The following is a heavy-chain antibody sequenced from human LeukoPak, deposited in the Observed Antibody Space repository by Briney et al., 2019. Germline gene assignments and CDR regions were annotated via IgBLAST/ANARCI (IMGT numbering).Heavy chain of an antibody. V-gene: IGHV4-34*01. Sequence: PSETLSLTCAVYGGSFSGYYWSWIRQPPGKGLEWIGEINHSGSTNYNPSLKSRVTISVDTSKNQFSLKLSSVTAADTAVYYCASEGTATGGFDYWGQGTLVTVSS. D-gene: IGHD1-26*01. CDR3: ASEGTATGGFDY. J-gene: IGHJ4*02. CDR2: INHSGST. CDR1: GGSFSGYY.